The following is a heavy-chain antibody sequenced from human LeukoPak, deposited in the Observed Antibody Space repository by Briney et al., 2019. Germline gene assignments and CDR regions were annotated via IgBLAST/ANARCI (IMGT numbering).Heavy chain of an antibody. CDR3: AKGYRSMIVYYFDY. J-gene: IGHJ4*02. D-gene: IGHD3-22*01. V-gene: IGHV3-23*01. CDR2: ISGSGGST. Sequence: PGGSLRLSCAASGFTFSSYAISWVRQAPVKVLEWVSAISGSGGSTYYADSVKGRFTISRDNSKNTLYLQMNSLRAEDTAVYYCAKGYRSMIVYYFDYWGQGTLVSVSS. CDR1: GFTFSSYA.